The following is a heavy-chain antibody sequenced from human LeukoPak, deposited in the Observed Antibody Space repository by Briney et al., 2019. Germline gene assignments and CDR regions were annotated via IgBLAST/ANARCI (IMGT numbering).Heavy chain of an antibody. J-gene: IGHJ6*02. D-gene: IGHD3-3*01. CDR2: IYTSGST. Sequence: SETLSLTCTVSGGSISSGSYYWSWIRRPAGKGLEWIGRIYTSGSTNYNPSLKSRVTISVDTSKNQFSLKLSSVTAADTAVYYCARGLYDFWSGFIYYGMDVWGQGTTVTVSS. V-gene: IGHV4-61*02. CDR1: GGSISSGSYY. CDR3: ARGLYDFWSGFIYYGMDV.